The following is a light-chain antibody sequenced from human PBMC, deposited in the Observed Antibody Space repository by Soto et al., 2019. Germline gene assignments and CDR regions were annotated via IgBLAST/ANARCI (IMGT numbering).Light chain of an antibody. CDR3: SSYAGSHYV. Sequence: QSALTQPPSASGSPGQSVTISCTGTSSDVGGYTYVSWYLQHPGKAPKLMIYEVSKRPSGVPDRFSGSKSGNTASLTVSGLQAEDEADYYCSSYAGSHYVFGTGTKLTVL. J-gene: IGLJ1*01. CDR1: SSDVGGYTY. CDR2: EVS. V-gene: IGLV2-8*01.